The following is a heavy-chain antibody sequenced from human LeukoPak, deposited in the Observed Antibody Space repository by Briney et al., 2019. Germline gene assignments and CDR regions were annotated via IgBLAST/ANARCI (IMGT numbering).Heavy chain of an antibody. V-gene: IGHV4-4*07. CDR1: GGSISIYY. Sequence: SETLSLTCTVSGGSISIYYWNSIRQPAGKGLEWIRRIFTSGITNYNPSLKSRVTMSVDTSKNQFSLNLSSVIAADTAIYYCARETSGTYYNPLGYMDVWGKGTTVTVSS. CDR3: ARETSGTYYNPLGYMDV. CDR2: IFTSGIT. J-gene: IGHJ6*03. D-gene: IGHD3-10*01.